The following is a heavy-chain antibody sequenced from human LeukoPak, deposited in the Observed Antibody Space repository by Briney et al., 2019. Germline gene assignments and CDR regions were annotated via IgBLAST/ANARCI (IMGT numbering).Heavy chain of an antibody. J-gene: IGHJ4*02. D-gene: IGHD3-22*01. CDR3: ARAYTYYYDSSGYYYSRGYDY. V-gene: IGHV3-33*01. Sequence: GGSLRLSCAASGFTFSSYGMHWVRQAPGKGLEWVAVIWYDGSNKYYADSVKGRFTISRDNSKNTLYLQMNSLRAEDTAVYYCARAYTYYYDSSGYYYSRGYDYWGQGTLVTVSS. CDR2: IWYDGSNK. CDR1: GFTFSSYG.